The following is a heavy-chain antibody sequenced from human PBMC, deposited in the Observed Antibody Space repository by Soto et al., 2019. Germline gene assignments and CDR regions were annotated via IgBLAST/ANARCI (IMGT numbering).Heavy chain of an antibody. CDR2: ISYDGSNK. CDR3: AKSRLSPVYAIQDDYYGMDV. D-gene: IGHD2-8*01. CDR1: GFTFSSYG. Sequence: QVQLVESGGGLVQPGRSLRLSCAASGFTFSSYGMHWVRQAPGKGLEWVAVISYDGSNKYYADSVKGRITISRDNSKNTMYLQMNSLRAEDTAVYYCAKSRLSPVYAIQDDYYGMDVWGQGTTVTVSS. V-gene: IGHV3-30*18. J-gene: IGHJ6*02.